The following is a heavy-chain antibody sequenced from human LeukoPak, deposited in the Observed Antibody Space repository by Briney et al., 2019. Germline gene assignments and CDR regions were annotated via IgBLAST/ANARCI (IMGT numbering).Heavy chain of an antibody. Sequence: KPSETLSLTCTVSGGSISSYYWSWIRQPPGKGLEWIGYIYYSGSTNYNPSLKSRVTISVDTSKNQFSLKLSSVTAADTAVYYCARVITVSKIFDYWGQGTLVTVSS. CDR3: ARVITVSKIFDY. V-gene: IGHV4-59*01. J-gene: IGHJ4*02. CDR1: GGSISSYY. CDR2: IYYSGST. D-gene: IGHD2/OR15-2a*01.